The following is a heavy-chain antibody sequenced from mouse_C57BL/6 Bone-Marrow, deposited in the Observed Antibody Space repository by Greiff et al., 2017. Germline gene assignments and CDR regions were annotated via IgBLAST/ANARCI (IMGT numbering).Heavy chain of an antibody. V-gene: IGHV1-53*01. Sequence: QVQLQQSGTELVKPGASVKLSCKASGYTFTSYWMHWVKQRPGQGLEWIGNINPSNGGTNYNEKFKSKATLTVDKSSSTAYMQLSSLTSEDSAVYYCARWGYGSPWFAYWGQGTLVTVSA. CDR2: INPSNGGT. CDR3: ARWGYGSPWFAY. D-gene: IGHD1-1*01. J-gene: IGHJ3*01. CDR1: GYTFTSYW.